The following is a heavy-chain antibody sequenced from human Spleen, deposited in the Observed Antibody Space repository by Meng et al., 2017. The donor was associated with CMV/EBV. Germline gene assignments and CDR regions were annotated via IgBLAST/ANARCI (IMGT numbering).Heavy chain of an antibody. CDR3: ARWPQESNSVPGMDV. CDR1: GYTFTNYA. V-gene: IGHV1-18*01. CDR2: MSGENGNT. Sequence: ASVKVSCKASGYTFTNYAISWVRQATGQGLEWIGWMSGENGNTNYAQRVQGRLTMTTDTSTSTAYMELRSLRSDDTASYYCARWPQESNSVPGMDVWGQGTTVTVSS. D-gene: IGHD1-1*01. J-gene: IGHJ6*02.